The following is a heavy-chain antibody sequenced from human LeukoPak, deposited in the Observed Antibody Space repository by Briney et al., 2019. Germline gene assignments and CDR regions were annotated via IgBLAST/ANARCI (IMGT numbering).Heavy chain of an antibody. Sequence: GGSLRLSCAASGFTFSSYWMHWVRQAPGKGLVWVSRINSDGSSTSYADSVKGRFTISRVNAKNTLYLQMNSLRAEDTAVYYCAREYDFWSGLSPPDYWGQGTLVTVSS. D-gene: IGHD3-3*01. V-gene: IGHV3-74*01. J-gene: IGHJ4*02. CDR1: GFTFSSYW. CDR3: AREYDFWSGLSPPDY. CDR2: INSDGSST.